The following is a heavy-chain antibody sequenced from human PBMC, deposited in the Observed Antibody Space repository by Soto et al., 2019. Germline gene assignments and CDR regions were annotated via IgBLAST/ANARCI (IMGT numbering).Heavy chain of an antibody. CDR1: GGSFSGYY. CDR3: ARTYSSSWSPFDY. V-gene: IGHV4-34*01. CDR2: INHSGGT. J-gene: IGHJ4*02. D-gene: IGHD6-13*01. Sequence: SETLSLTCAVYGGSFSGYYWSWIRQPPGKGLEWIGEINHSGGTNYNPSLKNRVTISVDTSKNQFSLKLSSVTAADTAVYYCARTYSSSWSPFDYWGQGTLVTVSS.